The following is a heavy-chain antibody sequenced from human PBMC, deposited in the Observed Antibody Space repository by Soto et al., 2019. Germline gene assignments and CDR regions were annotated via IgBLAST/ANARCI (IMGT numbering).Heavy chain of an antibody. J-gene: IGHJ4*02. CDR3: ASDGLGYCSGGSCYPRSQPFDY. V-gene: IGHV4-34*01. Sequence: SETLSLTCAVYGGSFSGYYWSWIRQPPGKGLEWIGEINHSGSTNYNPSLKSRVTISVDTSKNQFSLKLSSVTAADTAVYYCASDGLGYCSGGSCYPRSQPFDYWGQGTLVTVSS. D-gene: IGHD2-15*01. CDR1: GGSFSGYY. CDR2: INHSGST.